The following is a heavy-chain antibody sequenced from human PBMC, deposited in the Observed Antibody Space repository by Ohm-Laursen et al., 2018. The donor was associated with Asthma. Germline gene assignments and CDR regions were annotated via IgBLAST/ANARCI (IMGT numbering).Heavy chain of an antibody. Sequence: SLRLSCSASGFTFSSYGMHWVRQAPGKGLEWVAVIPYDGSNKYYADSVKGRFTISRDNSKNTLYLQMNSLRAEDTAVYYCAKDRSGYSGSQTAFDYWGQGTLVTVSS. CDR3: AKDRSGYSGSQTAFDY. V-gene: IGHV3-30*18. CDR2: IPYDGSNK. J-gene: IGHJ4*02. CDR1: GFTFSSYG. D-gene: IGHD5-12*01.